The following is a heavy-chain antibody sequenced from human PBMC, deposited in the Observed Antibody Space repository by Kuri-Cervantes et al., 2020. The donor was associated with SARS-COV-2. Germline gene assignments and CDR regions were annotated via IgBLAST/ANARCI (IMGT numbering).Heavy chain of an antibody. Sequence: SETLSLTCTVSGGSISSGSYYWSWIRQPAGRGLEWIGRIYTSGSTNYNPSLKSRVTMSVDTSKNQFSLKLSSVTAADTAVYYCARDIQTYCGGDCYQDQTLSYYYYYMDVWGKGTTVTVSS. CDR1: GGSISSGSYY. V-gene: IGHV4-61*02. D-gene: IGHD2-21*01. CDR3: ARDIQTYCGGDCYQDQTLSYYYYYMDV. J-gene: IGHJ6*03. CDR2: IYTSGST.